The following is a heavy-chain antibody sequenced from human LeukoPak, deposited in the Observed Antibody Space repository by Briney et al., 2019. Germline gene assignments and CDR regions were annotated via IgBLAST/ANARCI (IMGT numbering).Heavy chain of an antibody. CDR1: GFTFSSYS. J-gene: IGHJ4*02. CDR3: VRDRPTGAPRLFVVQ. CDR2: MSSGGRYI. V-gene: IGHV3-21*01. D-gene: IGHD3-3*01. Sequence: GGSLRLSCAASGFTFSSYSMTWVRQAPGKGLEWVSSMSSGGRYIYYADSVRGRFTISRDNAKNSLYLLMNSLRVEDTAVYYCVRDRPTGAPRLFVVQWGQGTLVTVSS.